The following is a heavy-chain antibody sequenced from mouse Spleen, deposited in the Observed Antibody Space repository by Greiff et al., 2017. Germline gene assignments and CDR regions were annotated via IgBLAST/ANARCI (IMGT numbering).Heavy chain of an antibody. Sequence: EVKLMESGGDLVKPGGSLKLSCAASGFTFSSYGMSWVRQTPDKRLEWVATISSGGSYTYYPDSVKGRFTISRDNAKNTLYLQMSSLKSEDTAMYYCARLGRYYGSSYDYWGQGTTLTVSS. V-gene: IGHV5-6*01. CDR3: ARLGRYYGSSYDY. CDR2: ISSGGSYT. CDR1: GFTFSSYG. D-gene: IGHD1-1*01. J-gene: IGHJ2*01.